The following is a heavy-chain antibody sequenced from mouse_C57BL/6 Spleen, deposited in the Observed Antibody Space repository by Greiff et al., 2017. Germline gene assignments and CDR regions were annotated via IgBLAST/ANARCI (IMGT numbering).Heavy chain of an antibody. CDR2: ISGGGGNT. Sequence: EVKLEESGGGLVKPGGSLKLFCAASGFTFSSYTMSWVRPTPEKRLEWVANISGGGGNTYYHDSVKGRFTISRDIARNTLYLQMSSLRSEDTALYYCARHEGFDYWGQGTMLTVSA. CDR3: ARHEGFDY. J-gene: IGHJ2*01. V-gene: IGHV5-9*01. CDR1: GFTFSSYT.